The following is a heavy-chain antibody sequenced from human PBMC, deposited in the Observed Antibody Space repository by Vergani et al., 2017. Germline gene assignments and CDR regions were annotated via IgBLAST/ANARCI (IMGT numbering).Heavy chain of an antibody. CDR1: GGSISSGSYY. V-gene: IGHV4-61*02. J-gene: IGHJ6*02. CDR3: ARDQGGSRLSLYYYYGMDV. D-gene: IGHD3-16*01. Sequence: QVQLQESGPGLVKPSQTLSLTCTVSGGSISSGSYYWSWLRQRAGKGLEWIGRIYTIGSTNYNPSLKSRVTISVDTSKNQFSLKLSSVTAADTAVYYCARDQGGSRLSLYYYYGMDVWGQGTTVTVSS. CDR2: IYTIGST.